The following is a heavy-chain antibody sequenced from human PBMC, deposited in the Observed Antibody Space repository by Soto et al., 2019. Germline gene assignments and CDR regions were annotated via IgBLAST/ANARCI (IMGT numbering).Heavy chain of an antibody. CDR3: ARSSGGVMGIDY. CDR1: GFTVSSNY. Sequence: EVQLVESGGGLVQPGGSLRLSCAASGFTVSSNYMSWVRQAPGKGLEWVSVIYSGGSTYYADSVKGRFTISRDNSKNRLYLQMNSLRAEDTAVYYCARSSGGVMGIDYWGQGTLVTVSS. V-gene: IGHV3-66*01. J-gene: IGHJ4*02. D-gene: IGHD3-16*01. CDR2: IYSGGST.